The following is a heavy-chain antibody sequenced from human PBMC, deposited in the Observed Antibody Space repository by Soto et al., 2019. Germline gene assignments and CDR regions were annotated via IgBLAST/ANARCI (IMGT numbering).Heavy chain of an antibody. CDR1: GYTFTGYY. CDR3: ARPYSSGWSNWFDP. D-gene: IGHD6-19*01. CDR2: INPNSGGT. J-gene: IGHJ5*02. Sequence: ASVKVSCKASGYTFTGYYMHWVRQAPGQGLEWMGWINPNSGGTNYAQKFQGRVTMTRDTSISTAYMELSRLRSDDTAVYYCARPYSSGWSNWFDPWGQGTLVTVSS. V-gene: IGHV1-2*02.